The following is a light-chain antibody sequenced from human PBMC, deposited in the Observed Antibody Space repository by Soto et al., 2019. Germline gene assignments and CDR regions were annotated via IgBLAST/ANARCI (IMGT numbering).Light chain of an antibody. Sequence: EIVLTQSPATLSLSPGERATLSCGASQRISGYLAWYQQKPGQAPRLLIYDASNRATGIPDRFSGSGSGTDFTLTISRLEPEDFAVYYCQQYGSSGTFGQGTKVDIK. CDR3: QQYGSSGT. J-gene: IGKJ1*01. CDR2: DAS. V-gene: IGKV3D-20*01. CDR1: QRISGY.